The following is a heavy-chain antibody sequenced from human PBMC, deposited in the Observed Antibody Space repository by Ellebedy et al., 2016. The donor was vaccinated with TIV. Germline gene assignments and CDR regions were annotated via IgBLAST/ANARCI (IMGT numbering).Heavy chain of an antibody. Sequence: GESLKISCAASGFTFSTYWLTWVRQPPGKGLEWLANIKPDGSEKFYVDSVKGRFTISRDNAKNSVYLQIDSLRVEDTAVYYCARDPASGYHDYWGQGTLVTVSS. CDR3: ARDPASGYHDY. V-gene: IGHV3-7*01. J-gene: IGHJ4*02. D-gene: IGHD3-22*01. CDR1: GFTFSTYW. CDR2: IKPDGSEK.